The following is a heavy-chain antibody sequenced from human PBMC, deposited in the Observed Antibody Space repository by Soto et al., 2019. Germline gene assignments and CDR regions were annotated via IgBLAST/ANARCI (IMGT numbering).Heavy chain of an antibody. Sequence: GGSLRLSCTASGFTFGDYAMSWFRQAPGKGLEWVGFIRSKAYGGSNKYYADSVKGRFTISRDNSKNTLYLQMNSLRAEDTAVYYCARGSGDAFDIWGQGTMVTV. CDR2: IRSKAYGGSNK. D-gene: IGHD3-10*01. V-gene: IGHV3-30-3*01. CDR3: ARGSGDAFDI. J-gene: IGHJ3*02. CDR1: GFTFGDYA.